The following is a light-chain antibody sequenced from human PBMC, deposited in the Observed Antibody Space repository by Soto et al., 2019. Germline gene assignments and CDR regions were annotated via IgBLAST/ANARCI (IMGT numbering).Light chain of an antibody. CDR2: GAS. J-gene: IGKJ1*01. V-gene: IGKV3-15*01. CDR3: HQYNNWWT. CDR1: QSVSSN. Sequence: EIVMTQSPATLSVSPGGRATLSCRASQSVSSNLAWYQQKPGQAPRLLIYGASTRATGIPARFSGSGSGTEFTLTISSLQSEDFAVYYCHQYNNWWTFGQGTKVDIK.